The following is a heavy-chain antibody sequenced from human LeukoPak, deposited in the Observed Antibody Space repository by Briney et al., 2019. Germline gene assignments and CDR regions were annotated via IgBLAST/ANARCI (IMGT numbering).Heavy chain of an antibody. Sequence: GRSLRLSCAASGFTFSYYTMHWDRQAPGKGLEWVAVISYDGSNEYYADSVKGRFTISRDNSKNTLYLQMNSLRVEDTAVYYCARVLNYYDSSGYYFSYWGQGTLVTVSS. CDR1: GFTFSYYT. J-gene: IGHJ4*02. V-gene: IGHV3-30-3*01. CDR3: ARVLNYYDSSGYYFSY. CDR2: ISYDGSNE. D-gene: IGHD3-22*01.